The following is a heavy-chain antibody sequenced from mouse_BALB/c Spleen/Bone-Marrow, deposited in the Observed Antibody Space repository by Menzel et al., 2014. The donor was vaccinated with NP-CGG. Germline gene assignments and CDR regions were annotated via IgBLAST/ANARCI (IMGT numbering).Heavy chain of an antibody. CDR2: IVPRSGYT. Sequence: QVQLQQSASELARPGASVRLSCRASGYTFTGYTIQWVKQRPGQGLEWIGYIVPRSGYTDYNQKFKDKTTLTADKSSSTAYIQLSRLTSEDSSVYYCAREYITTAYFDYWGQGTTLTVSS. CDR1: GYTFTGYT. V-gene: IGHV1-4*02. D-gene: IGHD1-2*01. CDR3: AREYITTAYFDY. J-gene: IGHJ2*01.